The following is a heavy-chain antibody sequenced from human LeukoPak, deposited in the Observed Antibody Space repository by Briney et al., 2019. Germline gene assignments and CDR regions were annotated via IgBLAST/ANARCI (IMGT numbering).Heavy chain of an antibody. Sequence: PGRSLRLSCAASGFTFSSFGMHWVRQAPGKGLEWVAVISYDGSNKYYGDSVKGRFTISRDDSKNTVSLQMNSLRVDDTAVYYCAKPRSWYKGDFDYWGQGTLVTVSS. CDR2: ISYDGSNK. CDR1: GFTFSSFG. D-gene: IGHD6-13*01. J-gene: IGHJ4*02. CDR3: AKPRSWYKGDFDY. V-gene: IGHV3-30*18.